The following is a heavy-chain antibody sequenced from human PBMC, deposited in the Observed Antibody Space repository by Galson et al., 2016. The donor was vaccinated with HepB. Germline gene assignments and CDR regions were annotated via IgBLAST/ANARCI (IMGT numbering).Heavy chain of an antibody. CDR1: GDSVSSYTGV. CDR3: ARDSPGNSFFDY. J-gene: IGHJ4*02. V-gene: IGHV6-1*01. D-gene: IGHD4-23*01. CDR2: TYYRSQWYY. Sequence: CAISGDSVSSYTGVWNWIRQSPSRGLEWLGRTYYRSQWYYHYAESVKGRITIYPDTSRKHFPLRLTSVTPEDTAVYYCARDSPGNSFFDYLSQGTLVTVSS.